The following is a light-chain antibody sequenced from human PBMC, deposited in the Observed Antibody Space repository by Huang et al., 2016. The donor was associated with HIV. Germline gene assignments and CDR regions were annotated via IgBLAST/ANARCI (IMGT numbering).Light chain of an antibody. CDR3: QHYGTSSWT. J-gene: IGKJ1*01. V-gene: IGKV3-20*01. Sequence: IVLTQYPGTLSLSPGERATLSCRASQSVSSTFLAWYQQKPGQAPRLLIQGASTRAPGIPDRFRGSGSGTGFTLTISRLESEDFAVYYCQHYGTSSWTFGRGTKVEIK. CDR2: GAS. CDR1: QSVSSTF.